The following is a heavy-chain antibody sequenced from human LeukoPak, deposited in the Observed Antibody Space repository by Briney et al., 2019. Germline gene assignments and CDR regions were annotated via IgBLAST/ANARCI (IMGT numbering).Heavy chain of an antibody. J-gene: IGHJ4*02. CDR1: GFTFSSYG. CDR3: AKERIAAPPSPYYFDY. V-gene: IGHV3-30*18. CDR2: ISYDGSNK. Sequence: GRSLRLFCAASGFTFSSYGMHWVRQAPGKGLEWVAVISYDGSNKYYADSVKGRFTISRDNSKNTLYLQMNSLRAEDTAVYYCAKERIAAPPSPYYFDYWGQGTLVTVSS. D-gene: IGHD6-6*01.